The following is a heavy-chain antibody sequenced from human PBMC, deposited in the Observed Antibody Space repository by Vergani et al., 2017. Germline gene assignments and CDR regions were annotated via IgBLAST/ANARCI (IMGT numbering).Heavy chain of an antibody. CDR1: GFSLSTSGVG. D-gene: IGHD2-2*02. Sequence: QITLKESGPTLVKPTQTLTLTCTFSGFSLSTSGVGVGCIRQPPGQALEWLALSYWDNDKRYNPSLKSRPTITNDSSNNRVVLKMTNMDPVDTGTYYCAVAVVVATAICSVFDYWGEGSLVTVSS. J-gene: IGHJ4*02. CDR3: AVAVVVATAICSVFDY. V-gene: IGHV2-5*02. CDR2: SYWDNDK.